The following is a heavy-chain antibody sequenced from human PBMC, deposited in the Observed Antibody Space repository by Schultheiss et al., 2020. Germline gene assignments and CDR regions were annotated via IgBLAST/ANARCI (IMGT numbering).Heavy chain of an antibody. D-gene: IGHD6-13*01. V-gene: IGHV4-59*01. CDR1: GGSISSYY. J-gene: IGHJ1*01. Sequence: SETLSLTCTVSGGSISSYYWSWIRQPPGKGLEWIGYIYYSGSTNYNPSLKSRVTISVDTSKNQFSLKLSSVTAADTAVYYCARGRGSWYREYFQHWGQGTLVTVSS. CDR2: IYYSGST. CDR3: ARGRGSWYREYFQH.